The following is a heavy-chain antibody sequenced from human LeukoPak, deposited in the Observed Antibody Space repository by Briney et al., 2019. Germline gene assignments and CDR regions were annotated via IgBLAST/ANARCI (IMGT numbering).Heavy chain of an antibody. CDR3: ARTLNYYDSSGRNYYYYYGMDV. CDR2: IYPGDSDT. CDR1: GYSFTSYW. V-gene: IGHV5-51*01. Sequence: GEALKISCKGSGYSFTSYWIGWVRQMPGKGLEGMGIIYPGDSDTRYSPSFQGQVTISAHKSISTAYLQWSSLKASDTAMYYCARTLNYYDSSGRNYYYYYGMDVWGQGTTVTVSS. D-gene: IGHD3-22*01. J-gene: IGHJ6*02.